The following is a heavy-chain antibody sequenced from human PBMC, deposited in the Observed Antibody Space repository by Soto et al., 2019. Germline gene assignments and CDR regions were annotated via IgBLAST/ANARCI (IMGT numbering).Heavy chain of an antibody. V-gene: IGHV1-69*13. CDR1: GGTFSSYA. Sequence: GXSEEGSFRASGGTFSSYAISWVRQAPGQGLEWMGGIIPIFGTANYAQKFQGRVTITADESTSTAYMELSSLRSEDTAVYYCATVAYSYGSGSYPYYFDYWGQGTLVTVSS. CDR3: ATVAYSYGSGSYPYYFDY. D-gene: IGHD3-10*01. J-gene: IGHJ4*02. CDR2: IIPIFGTA.